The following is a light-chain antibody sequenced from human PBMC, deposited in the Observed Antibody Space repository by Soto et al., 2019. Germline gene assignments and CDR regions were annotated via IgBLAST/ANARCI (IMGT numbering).Light chain of an antibody. CDR1: SSNIGDNY. Sequence: QSALTQPPSVSAAPGQKVTISCSGGSSNIGDNYVSWYQQLPGTAPKLLIYDNDKRPSGIPDRFSGSKSGTSATLGITGRQTGDEADYYCGTWDSSLSGSVFGTGTQLTVL. V-gene: IGLV1-51*01. J-gene: IGLJ7*01. CDR3: GTWDSSLSGSV. CDR2: DND.